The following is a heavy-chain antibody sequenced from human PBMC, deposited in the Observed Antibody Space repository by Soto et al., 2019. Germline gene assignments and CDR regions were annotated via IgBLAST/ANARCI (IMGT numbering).Heavy chain of an antibody. CDR1: GFTFSDYA. D-gene: IGHD6-19*01. CDR2: VSHDGRNT. J-gene: IGHJ4*02. CDR3: AKGGRQWLVTSAFNY. Sequence: VQLVESGGGVVQPGRSLRLSCAASGFTFSDYAMHWVRQAPGKGLEWVAVVSHDGRNTHYADSVKGRFTISGDSSKNTVSLEMTRLRAEDTAVYYCAKGGRQWLVTSAFNYWGQGALVTVSS. V-gene: IGHV3-30*18.